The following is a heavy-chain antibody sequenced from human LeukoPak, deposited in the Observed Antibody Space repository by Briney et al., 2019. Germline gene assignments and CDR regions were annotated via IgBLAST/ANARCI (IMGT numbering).Heavy chain of an antibody. J-gene: IGHJ5*02. D-gene: IGHD6-19*01. CDR2: ISGGGERT. CDR1: GIVFSNTA. Sequence: GGSLRLSCAASGIVFSNTAMNWPAKPPGRGREGVSEISGGGERTFYADSVKGRFTISRDNSKNMVYLQMNSLRADDTAIYYCGKDGGQYSSGPEFDPRGQGALVTVSS. V-gene: IGHV3-23*01. CDR3: GKDGGQYSSGPEFDP.